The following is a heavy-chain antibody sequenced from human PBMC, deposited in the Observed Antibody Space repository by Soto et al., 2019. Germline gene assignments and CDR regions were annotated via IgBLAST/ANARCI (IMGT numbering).Heavy chain of an antibody. CDR3: ARDRGIAARFYYYYGMDV. J-gene: IGHJ6*02. CDR1: GGSISSYY. V-gene: IGHV4-59*01. CDR2: IYYSGST. D-gene: IGHD6-6*01. Sequence: SETLSLTCTVSGGSISSYYWSWIRQPPGKGLEWIGYIYYSGSTNYNPSLKSRVTISVDTSKNQFSLKLSSVTAADTAVYYCARDRGIAARFYYYYGMDVWGQGTTVT.